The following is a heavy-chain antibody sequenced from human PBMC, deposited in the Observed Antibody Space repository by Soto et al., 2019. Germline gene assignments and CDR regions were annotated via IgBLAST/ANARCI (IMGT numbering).Heavy chain of an antibody. CDR2: INPSGGST. J-gene: IGHJ4*02. CDR3: ARGPYYDFWSGLLDYFAY. D-gene: IGHD3-3*01. V-gene: IGHV1-46*01. CDR1: GYTFTSYY. Sequence: ASVKVSCKASGYTFTSYYMHWVRQAPGQGLEWMGIINPSGGSTSYAQKFQGRVTMTRDTSTSTVYMELSSLRSEDTAVYYCARGPYYDFWSGLLDYFAYWGQGTLVIVSS.